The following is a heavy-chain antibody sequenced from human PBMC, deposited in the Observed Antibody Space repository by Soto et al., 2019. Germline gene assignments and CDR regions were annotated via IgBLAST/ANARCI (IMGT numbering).Heavy chain of an antibody. Sequence: QVQLVESGGGVVQPGRSLRLSCAVSGFTFSSYGMHWVRQAPGKGLEWVAVISYDGSNKYYADSVKGRFTISRDNSKNTLHLQMNSLSAEDTAVYYCAKQVTPHSSGWPDAFDIWGQGKMVSVSS. CDR1: GFTFSSYG. D-gene: IGHD6-19*01. CDR3: AKQVTPHSSGWPDAFDI. J-gene: IGHJ3*02. V-gene: IGHV3-30*18. CDR2: ISYDGSNK.